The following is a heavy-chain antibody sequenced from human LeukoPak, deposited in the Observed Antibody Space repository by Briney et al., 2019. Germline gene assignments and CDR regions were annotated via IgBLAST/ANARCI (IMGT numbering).Heavy chain of an antibody. CDR3: AKGFLGRYCSSTSCYDAFDI. V-gene: IGHV3-30*18. CDR1: GFTFSNYG. Sequence: PGGSLRLSCAASGFTFSNYGMHWVGQAPGKGLEWVAVISYAGTNENSADSLKGRFAIPREKSMSTLYLQRSSLRAEDTAVYYCAKGFLGRYCSSTSCYDAFDIWGQGTMVTVSS. J-gene: IGHJ3*02. CDR2: ISYAGTNE. D-gene: IGHD2-2*01.